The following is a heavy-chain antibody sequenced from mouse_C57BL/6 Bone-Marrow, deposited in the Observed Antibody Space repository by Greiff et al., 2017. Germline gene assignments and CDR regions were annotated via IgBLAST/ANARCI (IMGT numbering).Heavy chain of an antibody. CDR2: IHPNSGST. CDR1: GYTFTSYW. J-gene: IGHJ3*01. Sequence: VQVVESGAELVKPGASVKLSCKASGYTFTSYWMHWVKQRPGQGLEWIGMIHPNSGSTNYNEKFKSKATLTVDKSSSTAYMQLSSLTSEDSAVYYCARGVYYYGSSFAYWGQGTLVTVSA. CDR3: ARGVYYYGSSFAY. D-gene: IGHD1-1*01. V-gene: IGHV1-64*01.